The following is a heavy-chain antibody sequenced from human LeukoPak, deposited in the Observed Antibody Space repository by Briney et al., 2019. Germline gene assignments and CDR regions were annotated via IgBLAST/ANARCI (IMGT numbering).Heavy chain of an antibody. Sequence: GGSLRLSCAASGFTFSSYSMNWVRQAPGKGLEWVSSISSSSSYIYYADSVKGRFTISRDNAKNSLYLQMNSLRAGDTAVYYCARDSSSSWYGDSAFDIWGQGTMVTVSS. D-gene: IGHD6-13*01. CDR2: ISSSSSYI. J-gene: IGHJ3*02. CDR3: ARDSSSSWYGDSAFDI. V-gene: IGHV3-21*01. CDR1: GFTFSSYS.